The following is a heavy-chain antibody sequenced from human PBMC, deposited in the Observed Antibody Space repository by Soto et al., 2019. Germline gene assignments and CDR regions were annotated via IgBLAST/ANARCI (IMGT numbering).Heavy chain of an antibody. CDR3: ASSSGNNYGVGTNYYFDY. CDR1: GGTFSTYS. D-gene: IGHD1-26*01. V-gene: IGHV1-69*06. Sequence: QVQLVQSGAEVKKPWSSVKVSCKTSGGTFSTYSIVWVRQAPGEGLEWMGGIIPIFGTANYAQKFQDRVTITADKSTNTAFMELSSLKSEDTDMYYCASSSGNNYGVGTNYYFDYWGQGTLVTVSS. CDR2: IIPIFGTA. J-gene: IGHJ4*02.